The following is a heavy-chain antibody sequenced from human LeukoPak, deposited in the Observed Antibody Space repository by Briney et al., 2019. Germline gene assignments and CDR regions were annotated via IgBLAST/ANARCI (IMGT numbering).Heavy chain of an antibody. Sequence: GGSLRLSCAASGFIFKKYWMNWVRRAPGKGLEWVSSISSSSSYIYYADSVKGRFTISRDNAKNSLYLQMNSLRAEDTAVYYCARDADYSVVYFDYWGQGTLVTVSS. D-gene: IGHD4-11*01. J-gene: IGHJ4*02. CDR2: ISSSSSYI. CDR1: GFIFKKYW. CDR3: ARDADYSVVYFDY. V-gene: IGHV3-21*01.